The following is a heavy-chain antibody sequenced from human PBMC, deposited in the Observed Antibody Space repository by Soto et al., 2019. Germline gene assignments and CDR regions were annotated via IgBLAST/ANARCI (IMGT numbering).Heavy chain of an antibody. CDR1: GFTFSSYS. D-gene: IGHD3-16*02. V-gene: IGHV3-48*01. Sequence: GGSLRLSCAASGFTFSSYSMNWVRPAPGKGLEWVSYISSSSSTIYYADSVKGRLAISRDNAKNSLYLQMNSLRAEDTAVYYCARDIGPHTVIGYYYYMDVWGKGTTVTVSS. CDR2: ISSSSSTI. J-gene: IGHJ6*03. CDR3: ARDIGPHTVIGYYYYMDV.